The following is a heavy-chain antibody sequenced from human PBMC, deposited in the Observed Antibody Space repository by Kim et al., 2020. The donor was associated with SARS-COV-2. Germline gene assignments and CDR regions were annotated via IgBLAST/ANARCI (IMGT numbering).Heavy chain of an antibody. V-gene: IGHV3-53*01. D-gene: IGHD6-6*01. CDR3: ARESYSTSPGHNWFDP. CDR2: VYSGGST. Sequence: GGSLRLSCAASGFTVSSNYMSWVRQAPGKGLEWVSVVYSGGSTYYADSVKGRFTISRDNSKNTLYLQMNNLRAEDTAVYYCARESYSTSPGHNWFDPWGRGTLVTVSS. CDR1: GFTVSSNY. J-gene: IGHJ5*02.